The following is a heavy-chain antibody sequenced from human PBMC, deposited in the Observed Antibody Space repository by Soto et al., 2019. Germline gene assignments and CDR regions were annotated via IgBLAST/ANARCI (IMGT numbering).Heavy chain of an antibody. D-gene: IGHD2-2*01. V-gene: IGHV1-58*01. CDR3: AAERNIVVVPAAMESYYYGMDV. J-gene: IGHJ6*01. Sequence: SVKVSCKASGFTFTSSAVQWVRQARGQRLEWIGWIVVGSGNTNYAQKFQERVTITRDMSTSTAYMELSSLRSEDTAVYYCAAERNIVVVPAAMESYYYGMDVWGQGTTVTVSS. CDR1: GFTFTSSA. CDR2: IVVGSGNT.